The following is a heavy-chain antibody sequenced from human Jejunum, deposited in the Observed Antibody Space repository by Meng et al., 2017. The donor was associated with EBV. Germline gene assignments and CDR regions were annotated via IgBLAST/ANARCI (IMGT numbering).Heavy chain of an antibody. D-gene: IGHD2-15*01. Sequence: VQLVGAGGGLFQPGGSLRLSCVVSGFTLSDYWMHWVRQVPGKGLLWVSRSNSDETSISYAESMKGRFSMSRDNAKNTLFLQMNSLTVEDTAVYYCARRDSRGGFYDSWGQGTLVTVSS. CDR2: SNSDETSI. CDR1: GFTLSDYW. CDR3: ARRDSRGGFYDS. J-gene: IGHJ4*02. V-gene: IGHV3-74*01.